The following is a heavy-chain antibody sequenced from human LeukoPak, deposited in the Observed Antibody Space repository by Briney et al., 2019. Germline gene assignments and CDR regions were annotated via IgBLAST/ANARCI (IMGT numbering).Heavy chain of an antibody. CDR2: IRSKAYGGTT. D-gene: IGHD3-16*02. CDR1: GFTFSDYF. V-gene: IGHV3-49*03. CDR3: TSLFTFGGVIGKIDY. J-gene: IGHJ4*02. Sequence: SLRLSCAVSGFTFSDYFMSWIRQAPGKGLEWVGFIRSKAYGGTTEYAASVKGRFTISRDDSKSIAYLQMNSLKTEDTAVYYCTSLFTFGGVIGKIDYWGQGTLVTVSS.